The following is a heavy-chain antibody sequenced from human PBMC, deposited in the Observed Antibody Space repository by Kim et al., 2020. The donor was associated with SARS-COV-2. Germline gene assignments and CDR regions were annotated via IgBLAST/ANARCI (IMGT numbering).Heavy chain of an antibody. J-gene: IGHJ6*02. D-gene: IGHD6-13*01. CDR2: IYYSGST. Sequence: SQTLSLTCTVSGGSISSYYWSWIRQPPGKGLEWIGYIYYSGSTNYNPSLKSRVTISVDTSKNQFSLKLSSVTAADTAVYYCARTQDSSSWYSRAKHYYGMDVWGQGTTVTVSS. CDR3: ARTQDSSSWYSRAKHYYGMDV. CDR1: GGSISSYY. V-gene: IGHV4-59*13.